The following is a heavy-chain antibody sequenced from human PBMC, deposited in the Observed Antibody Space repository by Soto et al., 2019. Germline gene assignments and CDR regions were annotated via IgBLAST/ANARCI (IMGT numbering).Heavy chain of an antibody. V-gene: IGHV1-69*01. D-gene: IGHD6-19*01. CDR1: GGGYESNS. Sequence: KECGGGYESNSWSSLQQATEQGLEWMGGIIPVSGPANYAQDFQVRVTITADESTSTSYMELSSLRSEDTAMYYCSRVVSGWRGFDSDSAYWVQRTLVIVTS. CDR2: IIPVSGPA. J-gene: IGHJ4*02. CDR3: SRVVSGWRGFDSDSAY.